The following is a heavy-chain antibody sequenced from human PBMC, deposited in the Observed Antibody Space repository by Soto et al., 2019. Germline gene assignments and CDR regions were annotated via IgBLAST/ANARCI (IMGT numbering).Heavy chain of an antibody. CDR3: AKTESFNGYYNAFDS. V-gene: IGHV3-23*01. J-gene: IGHJ4*02. D-gene: IGHD3-9*01. CDR1: GFTFSSYA. Sequence: GGSLRLSCAASGFTFSSYAMSWVRQAPGKGLEWVSAISGSGGSTYYADSVKGRFTISRDNSGNTVYLQMNSLNAGDTALYYCAKTESFNGYYNAFDSWGQGTRVTVSS. CDR2: ISGSGGST.